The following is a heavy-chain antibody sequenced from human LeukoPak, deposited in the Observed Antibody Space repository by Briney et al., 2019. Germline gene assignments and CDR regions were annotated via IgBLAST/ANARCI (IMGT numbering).Heavy chain of an antibody. V-gene: IGHV4-34*01. CDR2: INHSGST. Sequence: SETLSLTCAVYGGSFSGYYWSWIRQPPGKGLEWIGEINHSGSTNYSPSLKSRVTIPVDTSKNQFSLKLSSVTAADTAVYYCARGRQYCSGGSCYSWFDYWGQGTLVTVSS. CDR3: ARGRQYCSGGSCYSWFDY. J-gene: IGHJ5*01. CDR1: GGSFSGYY. D-gene: IGHD2-15*01.